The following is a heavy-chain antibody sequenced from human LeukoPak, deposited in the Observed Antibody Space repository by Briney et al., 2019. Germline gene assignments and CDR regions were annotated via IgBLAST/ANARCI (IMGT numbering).Heavy chain of an antibody. CDR1: GFTVSSNY. CDR2: IYSGGST. D-gene: IGHD6-13*01. J-gene: IGHJ5*02. Sequence: GGSLRHSCAASGFTVSSNYMSWVRQAPGKGLEWVSVIYSGGSTYYAGSVKGRFTISRDNAKNSLYLQMNSLRAEDTAVYYCARDAAAATGSWFDPWGQGTLVTVSS. CDR3: ARDAAAATGSWFDP. V-gene: IGHV3-66*01.